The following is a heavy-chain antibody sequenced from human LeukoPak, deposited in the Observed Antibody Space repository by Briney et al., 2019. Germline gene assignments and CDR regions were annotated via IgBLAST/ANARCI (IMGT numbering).Heavy chain of an antibody. CDR3: ARCCSSTSCYLAHAFDI. Sequence: GTSLRLSCAASGFTFSSYSMNWVRQAPGKGLEWVSYIISSATTTYYADSVKGRFTISRDNAKNSLYLQMNSLRDEDTAVYYCARCCSSTSCYLAHAFDIWGQGTMVTVSS. CDR2: IISSATTT. D-gene: IGHD2-2*01. J-gene: IGHJ3*02. V-gene: IGHV3-48*02. CDR1: GFTFSSYS.